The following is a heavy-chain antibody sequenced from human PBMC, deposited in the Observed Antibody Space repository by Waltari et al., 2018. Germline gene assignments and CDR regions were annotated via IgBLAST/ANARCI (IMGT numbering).Heavy chain of an antibody. Sequence: EVQLVESGGGLIQPGGSLRLSCAASGFTVSSNYMSWVRQAPGKGLELVSVIYSVGSTYYADSVKGRFTISRDNSKNTLYLQMNSLRAEDTAVYYCARVPGDYGLYYFDYWGQGTLVTVSS. CDR2: IYSVGST. J-gene: IGHJ4*02. D-gene: IGHD4-17*01. CDR3: ARVPGDYGLYYFDY. V-gene: IGHV3-53*01. CDR1: GFTVSSNY.